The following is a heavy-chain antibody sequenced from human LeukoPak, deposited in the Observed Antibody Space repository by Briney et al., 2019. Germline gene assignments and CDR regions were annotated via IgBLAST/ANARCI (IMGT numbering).Heavy chain of an antibody. CDR3: AREPRQWLVPIDY. D-gene: IGHD6-19*01. CDR1: GFTFSDYY. V-gene: IGHV3-11*04. CDR2: ITTSGYTI. J-gene: IGHJ4*02. Sequence: GGSLRLSCAASGFTFSDYYMSWIRQAPGKGLEWISYITTSGYTIYYADSVKGRFTISRDNANNLLFLQMNSLRADDTAVYYCAREPRQWLVPIDYWGQGALVTVSS.